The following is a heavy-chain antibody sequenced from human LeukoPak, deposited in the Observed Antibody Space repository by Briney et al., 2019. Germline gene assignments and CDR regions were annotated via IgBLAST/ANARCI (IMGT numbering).Heavy chain of an antibody. CDR1: GYTFTSYG. V-gene: IGHV1-18*01. Sequence: ASVKVSCKASGYTFTSYGISWVRQAPGQGLEWMGGISAYNGNTNYAQKLQGRVTMTADTSTSTAYMELRSLRSDDTAVYYCARDFVAYDYVWGSYPLLWYWGQGTLVTVSS. D-gene: IGHD3-16*01. CDR3: ARDFVAYDYVWGSYPLLWY. J-gene: IGHJ4*02. CDR2: ISAYNGNT.